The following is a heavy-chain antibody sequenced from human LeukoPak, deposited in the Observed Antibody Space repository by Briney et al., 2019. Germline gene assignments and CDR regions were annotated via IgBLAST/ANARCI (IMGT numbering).Heavy chain of an antibody. D-gene: IGHD2-2*01. CDR2: INPSGGST. Sequence: ASVKVSCKASGYTFTSYYMHWVRQAPGQGLEWMGIINPSGGSTSYAQKFQGRVTMTRDTSTSTVYMELSSLRSEDTAVYYCARDVGSGYCSSTSCSIWGQGTMVTVSS. CDR1: GYTFTSYY. J-gene: IGHJ3*02. V-gene: IGHV1-46*01. CDR3: ARDVGSGYCSSTSCSI.